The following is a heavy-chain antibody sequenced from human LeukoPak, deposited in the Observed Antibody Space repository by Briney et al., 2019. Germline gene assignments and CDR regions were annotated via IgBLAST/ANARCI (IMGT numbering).Heavy chain of an antibody. CDR3: AKDSSKSWRYGSGSYYSD. V-gene: IGHV3-23*01. CDR2: ISGSGGST. Sequence: GGSLRLSCAASGFTFSSYGMSWVRQAPGKGLEWVSAISGSGGSTYYADSVKGRFTISRDNSKNTLYLQMNSLRAEDTAVYYCAKDSSKSWRYGSGSYYSDWGQGTLVTVSS. D-gene: IGHD3-10*01. J-gene: IGHJ4*02. CDR1: GFTFSSYG.